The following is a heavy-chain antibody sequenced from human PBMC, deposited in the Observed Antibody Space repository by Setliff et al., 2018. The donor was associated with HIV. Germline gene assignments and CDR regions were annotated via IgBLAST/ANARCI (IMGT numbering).Heavy chain of an antibody. CDR3: ARGRSLVRGSGGPEYYYMDV. J-gene: IGHJ6*03. V-gene: IGHV1-8*02. Sequence: GASVKVSCKASGYTLTSYEINWVRQATGQGLEWMGWMNPNSGDTGYAQKFQGRVTMTRNTSISTAFMELSSLRSEDTAVYYCARGRSLVRGSGGPEYYYMDVWGKGTTVTVSS. CDR1: GYTLTSYE. D-gene: IGHD3-10*01. CDR2: MNPNSGDT.